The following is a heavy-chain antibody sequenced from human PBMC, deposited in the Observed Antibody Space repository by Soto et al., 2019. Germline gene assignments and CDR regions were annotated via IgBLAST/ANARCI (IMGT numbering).Heavy chain of an antibody. CDR1: GGTFSSYA. J-gene: IGHJ4*02. D-gene: IGHD6-13*01. CDR2: IIPIFGTA. V-gene: IGHV1-69*13. Sequence: SVKVSCKASGGTFSSYAISWVRQAPGQGLEWKGGIIPIFGTANYAQKFQGRVTITADESTSTAYMELSSLRSEDTAVYYCAINWYSSSWYFDYWGQGTLVTVSS. CDR3: AINWYSSSWYFDY.